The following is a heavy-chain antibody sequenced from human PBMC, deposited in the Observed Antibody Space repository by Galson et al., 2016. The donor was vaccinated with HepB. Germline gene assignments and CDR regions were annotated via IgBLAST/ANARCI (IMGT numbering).Heavy chain of an antibody. CDR3: ARVFSDLVFQSVSPVDNWFDP. CDR1: GYIFTSYG. D-gene: IGHD5/OR15-5a*01. V-gene: IGHV1-18*01. J-gene: IGHJ5*02. CDR2: VSAYNGNT. Sequence: SVKVSCKASGYIFTSYGISWVRQAPGQGLEWMGWVSAYNGNTNYAQRLQGRVSMTTDTSTSTAYMELRSLRSDDTAVYYCARVFSDLVFQSVSPVDNWFDPWGQGTLVTVSS.